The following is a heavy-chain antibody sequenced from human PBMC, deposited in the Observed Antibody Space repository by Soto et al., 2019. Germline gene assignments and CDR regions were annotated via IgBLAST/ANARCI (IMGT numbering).Heavy chain of an antibody. CDR1: GGSISSSNS. V-gene: IGHV4-4*02. CDR2: IYHSGST. CDR3: ARAWPSVDSYGSGVMDV. Sequence: VQLQESGPGLVKPSGTLSVTCAVSGGSISSSNSWNWVRQPPGKGLEWIGEIYHSGSTNYNPSLRSRVTISLDKSKNQCSLRVKSVTAADTAEYYCARAWPSVDSYGSGVMDVWGQGTTVTVSS. J-gene: IGHJ6*02. D-gene: IGHD5-18*01.